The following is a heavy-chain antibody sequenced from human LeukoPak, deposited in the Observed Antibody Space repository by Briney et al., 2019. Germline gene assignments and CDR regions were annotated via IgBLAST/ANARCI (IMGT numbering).Heavy chain of an antibody. CDR2: ISVSGDRT. CDR1: GFTFSSYA. CDR3: AQMEWLPGSYYDY. V-gene: IGHV3-23*01. J-gene: IGHJ4*02. Sequence: GGSLRLSCAASGFTFSSYAMSWVRQAPGKGLEWVSAISVSGDRTYCAGSVKGRFTISRDNSKNTLYLQMNSLRAEDTAIYYCAQMEWLPGSYYDYWGQGTLVTVSS. D-gene: IGHD3-3*01.